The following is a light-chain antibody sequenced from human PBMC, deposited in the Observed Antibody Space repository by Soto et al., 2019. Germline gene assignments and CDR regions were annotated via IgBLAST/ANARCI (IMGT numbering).Light chain of an antibody. CDR1: KNINKY. V-gene: IGKV1D-13*01. CDR2: DAS. Sequence: IQMTQSPSSLSASVGGKVTITCRASKNINKYLNWYKQKPGKAPNLLIYDASTLQGGVPSRFSGSGSGTEFTLTISSLQPEDFATYYCQQFNNYPITFGQGTRLEIK. J-gene: IGKJ5*01. CDR3: QQFNNYPIT.